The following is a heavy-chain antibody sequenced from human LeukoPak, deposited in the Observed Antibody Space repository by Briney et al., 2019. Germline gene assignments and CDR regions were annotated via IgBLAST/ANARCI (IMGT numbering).Heavy chain of an antibody. Sequence: SQTPSLTCTVSGGSISSGDYYWSWIRQPPGKGLEWIGYIYYSGSTYYNPSLKSRVTISVDTSKNQFSLKLSSVTAADTAVYYCASYYDSSGGDWFDPWGQGTLVTVSS. CDR3: ASYYDSSGGDWFDP. CDR2: IYYSGST. D-gene: IGHD3-22*01. J-gene: IGHJ5*02. CDR1: GGSISSGDYY. V-gene: IGHV4-30-4*01.